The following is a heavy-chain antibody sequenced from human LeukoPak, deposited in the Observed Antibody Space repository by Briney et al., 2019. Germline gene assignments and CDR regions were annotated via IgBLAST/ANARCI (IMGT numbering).Heavy chain of an antibody. J-gene: IGHJ5*02. D-gene: IGHD1-26*01. V-gene: IGHV4-39*01. CDR2: IYYSGST. CDR3: ATADLSGSYYDENWFDP. CDR1: GGSISSSSYY. Sequence: SETLSLTCTVSGGSISSSSYYWGWIRQPPGKGLEWIGSIYYSGSTYYNPSLKSRVTISVDTSKNQFSLKLSSVTAADTAVYYCATADLSGSYYDENWFDPWGQGTLVTVSS.